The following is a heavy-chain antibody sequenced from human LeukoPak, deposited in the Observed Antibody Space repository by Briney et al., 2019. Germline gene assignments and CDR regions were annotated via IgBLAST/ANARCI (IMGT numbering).Heavy chain of an antibody. D-gene: IGHD7-27*01. J-gene: IGHJ4*02. V-gene: IGHV3-74*01. CDR3: ARDSETSYWG. CDR2: VKHDGSGA. CDR1: GFPFGSYW. Sequence: GGSLRLSCAASGFPFGSYWMHWVRHAPGKGLMWVSRVKHDGSGASYAASVKGRFTISRDNARNTLYLEMNSLRAEDTAVYYCARDSETSYWGWGQGTLVTVSS.